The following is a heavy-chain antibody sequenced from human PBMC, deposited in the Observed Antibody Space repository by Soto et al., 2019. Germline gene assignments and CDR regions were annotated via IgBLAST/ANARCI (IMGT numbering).Heavy chain of an antibody. D-gene: IGHD1-26*01. CDR1: GFTVSRNY. V-gene: IGHV3-53*01. CDR2: IYSGVST. Sequence: GGSLRLSCAASGFTVSRNYMSCVRQARGRGLEWVSVIYSGVSTYYADSVKGRFTISRDNSKNTLYLQMNSLRAEDTAVYYCASQGLVGATYDAFDIWGQGTMVT. J-gene: IGHJ3*02. CDR3: ASQGLVGATYDAFDI.